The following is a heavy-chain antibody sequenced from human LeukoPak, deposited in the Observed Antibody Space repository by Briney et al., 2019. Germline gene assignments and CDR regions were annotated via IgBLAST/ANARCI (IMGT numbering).Heavy chain of an antibody. V-gene: IGHV1-8*01. D-gene: IGHD2-8*01. CDR1: GYTFTSYD. J-gene: IGHJ5*02. CDR2: MNPHSDNT. CDR3: TRRANGRRYNWFDT. Sequence: ASVKVSCKASGYTFTSYDINWVRQASGQELEWMGWMNPHSDNTAYAQKFQGRVTMTKNTSISTAYMELSSLRSDDTAVYYCTRRANGRRYNWFDTWGQGTLVTVSS.